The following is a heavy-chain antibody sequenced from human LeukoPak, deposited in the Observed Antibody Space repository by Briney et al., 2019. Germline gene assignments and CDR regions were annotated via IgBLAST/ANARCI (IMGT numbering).Heavy chain of an antibody. CDR2: IYHSGST. CDR3: ARSYFDWLLPFDY. V-gene: IGHV4-4*02. D-gene: IGHD3-9*01. CDR1: GGSISSSNW. Sequence: SETLSLTCAVSGGSISSSNWWSWVRQPPGKGLEWIGEIYHSGSTHYNPSLKSRVTISVDTSKNQFSLKLSSVTAADTAVYYCARSYFDWLLPFDYWGQGTLVTVSS. J-gene: IGHJ4*02.